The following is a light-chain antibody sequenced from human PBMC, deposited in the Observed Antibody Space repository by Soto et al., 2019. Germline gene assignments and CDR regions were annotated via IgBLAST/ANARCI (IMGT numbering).Light chain of an antibody. J-gene: IGLJ1*01. Sequence: QSVLTQPPSVSGAPGQRVTISCTGSNSNIGAGYDVHWYQHRPGTAPKLLIYRNTNRPSGVPDRFSGSKSGTSASLAITGLQADDDAEYYCQSYDSGLSGYVFGTGTKVTVL. CDR3: QSYDSGLSGYV. CDR1: NSNIGAGYD. V-gene: IGLV1-40*01. CDR2: RNT.